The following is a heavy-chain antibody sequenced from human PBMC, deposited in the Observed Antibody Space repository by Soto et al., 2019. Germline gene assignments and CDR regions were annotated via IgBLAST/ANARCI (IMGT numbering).Heavy chain of an antibody. CDR2: ISKDGSTK. D-gene: IGHD3-22*01. CDR3: AKETHSSGYGSYFDY. J-gene: IGHJ4*02. V-gene: IGHV3-30*18. CDR1: GLTFSSYG. Sequence: GGSLRLSCAASGLTFSSYGMHWVRQAAGKGLEWVAVISKDGSTKYDADSVKGRFTISRDNSKNTLYLQMNSLGAEDTAVYYCAKETHSSGYGSYFDYWGQGTLVTVSS.